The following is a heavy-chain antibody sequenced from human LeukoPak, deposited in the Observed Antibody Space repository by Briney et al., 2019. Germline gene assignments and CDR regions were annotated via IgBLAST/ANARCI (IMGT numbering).Heavy chain of an antibody. CDR1: GFTFSSYA. Sequence: AGGSLRLSCAASGFTFSSYAMSWVRQAPGKGLEWVSAISGSGGSTYYADSVKGRFTISRDNSKNTLYLQMNSLRAEDTAIYYCAKGVIVVVITGSDYWGQGTLVTVSS. V-gene: IGHV3-23*01. CDR2: ISGSGGST. CDR3: AKGVIVVVITGSDY. D-gene: IGHD3-22*01. J-gene: IGHJ4*02.